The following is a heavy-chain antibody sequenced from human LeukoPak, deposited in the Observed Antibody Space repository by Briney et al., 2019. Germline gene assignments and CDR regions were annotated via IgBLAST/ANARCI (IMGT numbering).Heavy chain of an antibody. CDR1: GGSFSGYY. J-gene: IGHJ4*02. Sequence: PSETLSLTCAVYGGSFSGYYWSWIRQPPGKGLEWIGEINHSGSTNYNPSLKSRVTISVDTSKNQFSLKLSSVTAADTAVYYCARGLQGWRGSNYWGQGTLVTVSS. CDR2: INHSGST. D-gene: IGHD3-3*01. V-gene: IGHV4-34*01. CDR3: ARGLQGWRGSNY.